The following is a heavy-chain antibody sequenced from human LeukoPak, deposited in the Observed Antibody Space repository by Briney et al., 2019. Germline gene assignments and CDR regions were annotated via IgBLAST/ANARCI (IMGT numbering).Heavy chain of an antibody. V-gene: IGHV1-69*04. CDR2: IIPILGIA. CDR1: GGTFSSYA. CDR3: TKSGAYDYSYNWFDP. Sequence: SVKVSCKASGGTFSSYAISWVRQAPGQGLEWMGRIIPILGIANYAQKFQGRVTITADKSTSTAYMELSSLRSEDTAVYYCTKSGAYDYSYNWFDPWGQGTLVTVSS. J-gene: IGHJ5*02. D-gene: IGHD3-16*01.